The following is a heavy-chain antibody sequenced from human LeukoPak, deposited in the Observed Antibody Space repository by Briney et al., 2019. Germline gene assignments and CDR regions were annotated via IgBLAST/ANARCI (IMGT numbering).Heavy chain of an antibody. Sequence: GASVKVSCKASGGTFSSYAISWVRQAPGQGLEWMGRIIPILGIANYAQKFQGRVTITADKSTSTAYMELSSLRSEDTAVYYCARERVAGYYYYGMDVWGQGTTVTVSS. J-gene: IGHJ6*02. CDR3: ARERVAGYYYYGMDV. CDR1: GGTFSSYA. D-gene: IGHD2-15*01. CDR2: IIPILGIA. V-gene: IGHV1-69*04.